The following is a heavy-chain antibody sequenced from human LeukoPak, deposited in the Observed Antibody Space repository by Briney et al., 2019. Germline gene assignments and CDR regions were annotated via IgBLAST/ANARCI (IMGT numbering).Heavy chain of an antibody. CDR3: ARCVGSGYAYHFDY. Sequence: GSLRLSCAASGFTFSSYSMNWARQAPGKGLEWVSYISYSSSTIYYADSVKGRFTISRDNAKNSLYLQMDSLRAEDTAVYYCARCVGSGYAYHFDYWGQGTLVTVSS. J-gene: IGHJ4*02. CDR1: GFTFSSYS. V-gene: IGHV3-48*01. D-gene: IGHD3-22*01. CDR2: ISYSSSTI.